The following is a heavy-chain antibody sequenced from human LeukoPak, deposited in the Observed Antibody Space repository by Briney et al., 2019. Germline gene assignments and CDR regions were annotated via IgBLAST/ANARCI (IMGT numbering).Heavy chain of an antibody. CDR2: IKQDESEK. J-gene: IGHJ4*02. CDR3: ARDRVAGSSYCTPFDY. CDR1: GFTFSSYW. D-gene: IGHD5-18*01. Sequence: GGSLRLSCAASGFTFSSYWMSWVRQAPGKGLEWVANIKQDESEKYYVDSVKGRFTISRDNAKNSLYLQMNSLRAEDTAVYYCARDRVAGSSYCTPFDYWGQGTLVTVS. V-gene: IGHV3-7*01.